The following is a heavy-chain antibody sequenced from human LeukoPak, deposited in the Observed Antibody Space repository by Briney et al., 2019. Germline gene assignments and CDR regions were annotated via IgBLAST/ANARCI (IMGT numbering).Heavy chain of an antibody. CDR2: ISWNSDNI. Sequence: GGSLRLSCAASGFTFEDYAMHWVRQGPGKGLEWVSGISWNSDNIEYADSVKGRFTISRDNAKKTLYLQMNSLRAEDTAVYYCARDDLWGVTTVHWGQGTLVTVSS. CDR3: ARDDLWGVTTVH. V-gene: IGHV3-9*01. J-gene: IGHJ4*02. CDR1: GFTFEDYA. D-gene: IGHD4-17*01.